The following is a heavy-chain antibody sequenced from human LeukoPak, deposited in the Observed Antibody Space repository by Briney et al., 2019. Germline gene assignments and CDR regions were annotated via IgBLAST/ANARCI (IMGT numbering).Heavy chain of an antibody. V-gene: IGHV4-34*01. CDR2: INHSGST. D-gene: IGHD6-19*01. J-gene: IGHJ4*02. CDR3: ARDPFLAVAAHY. CDR1: GGSFSGYW. Sequence: SETLSLTCAVYGGSFSGYWWSWIRQPPGKGLEWIGEINHSGSTNYNPSLKSRVTISVDTSKNQFSLKLSSVTAADTAVYYCARDPFLAVAAHYWGQGTLVTVSS.